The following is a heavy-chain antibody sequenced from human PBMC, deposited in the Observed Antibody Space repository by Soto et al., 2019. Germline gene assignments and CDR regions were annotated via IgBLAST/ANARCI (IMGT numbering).Heavy chain of an antibody. Sequence: GGSLRLSCAASGFIVTSNYMSWVRQAPGKGLEWVSVIYSDGTTNYAESVKGRFTISRDNSKNTVFLQMSSLRAEDTAVHYCAKGGPGASSGLFESWGQGTLVTVSS. J-gene: IGHJ4*02. CDR2: IYSDGTT. CDR1: GFIVTSNY. V-gene: IGHV3-53*01. CDR3: AKGGPGASSGLFES. D-gene: IGHD3-10*01.